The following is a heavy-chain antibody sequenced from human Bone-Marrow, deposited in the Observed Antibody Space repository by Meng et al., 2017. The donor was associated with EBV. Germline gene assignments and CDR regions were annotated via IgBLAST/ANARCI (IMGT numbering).Heavy chain of an antibody. CDR2: INTKTGKP. CDR3: ARDGGRRLDY. J-gene: IGHJ4*02. D-gene: IGHD3-16*01. CDR1: GYTFTSYA. Sequence: QLQLCQLGAYLQKPGASVKLSCKASGYTFTSYAMNWVRQAPGQGLEWMGWINTKTGKPTYAPGFTGRFVFSLDTSDSTTYLQISSLKTEDSAVYYCARDGGRRLDYWGQGTLVTVSS. V-gene: IGHV7-4-1*02.